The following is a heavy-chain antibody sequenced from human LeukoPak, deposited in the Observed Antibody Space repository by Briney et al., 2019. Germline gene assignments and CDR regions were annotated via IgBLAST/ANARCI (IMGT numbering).Heavy chain of an antibody. CDR1: GSSFTYYL. J-gene: IGHJ5*02. CDR3: ARQGKIVAASHWFDL. Sequence: GASLKSSCKASGSSFTYYLIGWGRQMPGKGLGWMGIIYTGGTTTRDNPSFQGQVTISADKSNNNAYLRRSSLKASDTAMYYCARQGKIVAASHWFDLWGQGTLVTVSS. D-gene: IGHD6-13*01. V-gene: IGHV5-51*01. CDR2: IYTGGTTT.